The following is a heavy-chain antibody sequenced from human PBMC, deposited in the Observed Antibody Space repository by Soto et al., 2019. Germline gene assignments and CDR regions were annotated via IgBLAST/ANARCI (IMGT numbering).Heavy chain of an antibody. CDR3: AREDSIIIPAVADF. V-gene: IGHV3-21*01. CDR1: GFNFRNYG. Sequence: GGSLRLSCAVSGFNFRNYGINWVRQAPGKGLEWVSSVSKSDYTYYSESVKGRFTVSRDNAKNSVSLQMNNLRAEDTAVYYCAREDSIIIPAVADFWGQGTLVTVSS. CDR2: VSKSDYT. D-gene: IGHD6-19*01. J-gene: IGHJ4*02.